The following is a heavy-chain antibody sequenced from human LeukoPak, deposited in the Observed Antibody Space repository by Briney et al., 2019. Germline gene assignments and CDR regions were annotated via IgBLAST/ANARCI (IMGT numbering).Heavy chain of an antibody. V-gene: IGHV4-31*02. CDR3: ARDRIAGRWFDP. CDR1: GFTFSSYAMH. CDR2: IYYSGST. Sequence: LRLSCSASGFTFSSYAMHWVRQHPGKGLEWIGYIYYSGSTYYNPSLKSRVTISVDTSKNQFSLKLSSVTAADTAVYYCARDRIAGRWFDPWGQGTLVTVSS. J-gene: IGHJ5*02. D-gene: IGHD6-13*01.